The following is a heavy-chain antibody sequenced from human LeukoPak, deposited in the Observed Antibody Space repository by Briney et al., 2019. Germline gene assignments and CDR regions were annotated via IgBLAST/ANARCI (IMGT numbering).Heavy chain of an antibody. D-gene: IGHD4-23*01. CDR2: TYYRSKWYS. J-gene: IGHJ4*02. CDR3: AGPRDYGGNQYYFDY. CDR1: GDSVSSNSAA. Sequence: SQTLSLTCAISGDSVSSNSAAWNWIRQSPSRGLEWLVRTYYRSKWYSDYAVSVKSRITINPDTSKNQFSLQLNSVTPEDTAVYYCAGPRDYGGNQYYFDYWGQGTLVTVSS. V-gene: IGHV6-1*01.